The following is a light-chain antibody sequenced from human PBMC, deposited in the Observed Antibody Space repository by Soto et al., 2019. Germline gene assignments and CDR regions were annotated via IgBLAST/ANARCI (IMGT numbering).Light chain of an antibody. Sequence: QLVLTQPPSVSGAPGQRVTISCSGSSSNIGAGYDVHWYQQLPGMAPKLLISGNSNRPSGVPDRFSGSNSDTSASLAITGLQAEDEADYYCQSYDSSLIAWVFGGGTQLTVL. V-gene: IGLV1-40*01. J-gene: IGLJ3*02. CDR2: GNS. CDR3: QSYDSSLIAWV. CDR1: SSNIGAGYD.